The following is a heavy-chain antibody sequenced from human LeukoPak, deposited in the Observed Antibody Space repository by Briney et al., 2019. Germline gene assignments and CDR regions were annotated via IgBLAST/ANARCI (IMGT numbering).Heavy chain of an antibody. V-gene: IGHV4-4*07. CDR1: RGSITSYS. D-gene: IGHD3-10*01. Sequence: SETLSLTCNVSRGSITSYSWTWIRQPVGKGLEWIGRIFVDGRTNYNPSLKSRVTLSIDTSKNQFSLNVKSVIAADAAVFYCCYGSGTFFNDAFDFWGQGTMVTVSS. J-gene: IGHJ3*01. CDR2: IFVDGRT. CDR3: CYGSGTFFNDAFDF.